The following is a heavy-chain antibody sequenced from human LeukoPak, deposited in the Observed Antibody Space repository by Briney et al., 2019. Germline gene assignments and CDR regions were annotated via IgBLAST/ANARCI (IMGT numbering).Heavy chain of an antibody. CDR2: IYYSGST. CDR3: AREPGIAAAGTYWYFDL. CDR1: GGSISSYY. V-gene: IGHV4-59*01. J-gene: IGHJ2*01. Sequence: SETLSLTCTVSGGSISSYYWSWIRQPPGKELEWIGYIYYSGSTNYNPSLKSRVTISVDTSKNQFSLKLSSVTAADTAVYYCAREPGIAAAGTYWYFDLWGRGTLVTVSS. D-gene: IGHD6-13*01.